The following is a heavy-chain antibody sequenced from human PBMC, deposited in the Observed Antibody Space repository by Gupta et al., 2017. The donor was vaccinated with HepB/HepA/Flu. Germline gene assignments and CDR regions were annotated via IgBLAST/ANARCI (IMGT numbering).Heavy chain of an antibody. CDR1: GFGFDDYA. CDR2: ISWNSGSI. V-gene: IGHV3-9*01. J-gene: IGHJ4*02. CDR3: AKDIRDGYNGALEY. Sequence: EVQLEESGGGLVQPGGSLRLSCAASGFGFDDYAMHWVRRTPGKGLEWVSGISWNSGSINYADSVKGRFIISRDNAKNSLYLQMNSLRPEDTALYYCAKDIRDGYNGALEYWGQGTLVTVSS. D-gene: IGHD5-24*01.